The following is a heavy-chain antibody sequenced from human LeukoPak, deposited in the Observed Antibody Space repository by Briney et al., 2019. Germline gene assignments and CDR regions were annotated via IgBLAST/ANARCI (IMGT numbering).Heavy chain of an antibody. CDR3: ATAIVVAGTLSGGGGDY. CDR2: ISGSGGST. D-gene: IGHD6-19*01. V-gene: IGHV3-23*01. J-gene: IGHJ4*02. Sequence: QPGGSLRLSCAASGFTFSSYAMSWVRQAPGKGLEWVSAISGSGGSTYYADSVKGRFTISRDNSKITLYLQMNSLRAEDTAVYYCATAIVVAGTLSGGGGDYWGQGTLVTVSS. CDR1: GFTFSSYA.